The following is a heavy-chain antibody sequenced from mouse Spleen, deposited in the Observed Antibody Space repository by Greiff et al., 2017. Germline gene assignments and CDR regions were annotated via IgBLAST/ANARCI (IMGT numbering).Heavy chain of an antibody. V-gene: IGHV1-53*01. CDR3: AGLSYGSSYGYFDV. CDR1: GYTFTSYW. CDR2: INPSNGGT. J-gene: IGHJ1*01. Sequence: QVQLQQSGTELVKPGASVKLSCKASGYTFTSYWMHWVKQRPGQGLEWIGNINPSNGGTNYNEKFKSKATLTVDKSSSTAYMQLSSLTSEDSAVYYCAGLSYGSSYGYFDVWGAGTTVTVSS. D-gene: IGHD1-1*01.